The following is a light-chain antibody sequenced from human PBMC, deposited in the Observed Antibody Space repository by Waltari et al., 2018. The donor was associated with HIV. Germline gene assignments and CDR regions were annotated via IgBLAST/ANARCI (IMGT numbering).Light chain of an antibody. Sequence: EIVLTQSPGTLSLSPGERATLSCRASQSVSSSYLAWYQQKPGQAPRLLIYCASSRATGIPDRFSGSGSGTDFTLTISRLEPEDFAVDYCQQYGSSPLTFGGGTKVEIK. CDR1: QSVSSSY. V-gene: IGKV3-20*01. J-gene: IGKJ4*01. CDR3: QQYGSSPLT. CDR2: CAS.